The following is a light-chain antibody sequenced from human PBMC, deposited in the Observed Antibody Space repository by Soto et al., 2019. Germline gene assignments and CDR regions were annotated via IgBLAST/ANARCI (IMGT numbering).Light chain of an antibody. J-gene: IGKJ3*01. V-gene: IGKV2-30*01. CDR1: QSLVNSDGNTY. CDR3: MQDIQWPP. Sequence: DVVMAQSPLSLPVTLGQPASFSWRSSQSLVNSDGNTYLNWFQQRPGQYTRRLIYNGDSGVPDTFSGTGSGTDFTLKISGVEAGDVGLSHSMQDIQWPPFGPGTKVDIK.